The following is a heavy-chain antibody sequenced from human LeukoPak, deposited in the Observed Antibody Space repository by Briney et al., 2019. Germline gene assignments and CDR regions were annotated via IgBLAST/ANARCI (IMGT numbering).Heavy chain of an antibody. CDR1: GYTFTGYY. V-gene: IGHV1-2*04. CDR2: INPNSGGT. Sequence: ASVKVSCKASGYTFTGYYMHWVRQAPGQGLEWMGWINPNSGGTNYAQKFQGWVTMTRDTSISTAYMELSRLRSDDTAVYYCARDRPYYYGSGSFLSNNWFDPWGQGTLVTVSS. CDR3: ARDRPYYYGSGSFLSNNWFDP. D-gene: IGHD3-10*01. J-gene: IGHJ5*02.